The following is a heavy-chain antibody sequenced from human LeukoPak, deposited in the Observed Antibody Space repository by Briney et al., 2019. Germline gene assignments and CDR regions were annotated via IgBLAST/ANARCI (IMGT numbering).Heavy chain of an antibody. J-gene: IGHJ3*02. Sequence: PSGTLSLTCTVSGGSISSYYWSWIRQPAGKGLEWIGRIYTSGSTNYNPSLKSRVTMSVDTSKNQFSLKLSSVTAADTAVYYCARISSRYQLLWDAFDIWGQGTMVTVSS. CDR3: ARISSRYQLLWDAFDI. D-gene: IGHD2-2*01. CDR2: IYTSGST. V-gene: IGHV4-4*07. CDR1: GGSISSYY.